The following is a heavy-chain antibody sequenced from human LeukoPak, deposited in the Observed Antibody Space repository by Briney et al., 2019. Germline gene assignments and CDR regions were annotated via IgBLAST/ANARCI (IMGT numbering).Heavy chain of an antibody. V-gene: IGHV3-9*01. Sequence: PGGSLRLSCAASGFTFDDYAMHWVRQAPGKGPEWVSGISWNSGSIGYADSVKGRFTISRDNAKNSLYLQMNSLRAEDTALYYCAKSTITMVRGSWFDPWGQGTLVTVSS. CDR1: GFTFDDYA. D-gene: IGHD3-10*01. CDR2: ISWNSGSI. CDR3: AKSTITMVRGSWFDP. J-gene: IGHJ5*02.